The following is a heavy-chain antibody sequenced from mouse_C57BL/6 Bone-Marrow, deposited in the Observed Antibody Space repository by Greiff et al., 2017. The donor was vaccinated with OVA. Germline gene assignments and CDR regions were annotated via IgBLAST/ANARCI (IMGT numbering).Heavy chain of an antibody. V-gene: IGHV1-15*01. Sequence: QVQLQQSGAELVRPGASVTLSCKASGYTFTDYEMHWVKQTPVHGLEWIGAIDPETGGTAYNQKFKGKAILTADKSSSTAYMELRSLTSEDSAVYYCTTIYYGYDGAYWGQGTLVTVSA. CDR1: GYTFTDYE. D-gene: IGHD2-2*01. CDR3: TTIYYGYDGAY. CDR2: IDPETGGT. J-gene: IGHJ3*01.